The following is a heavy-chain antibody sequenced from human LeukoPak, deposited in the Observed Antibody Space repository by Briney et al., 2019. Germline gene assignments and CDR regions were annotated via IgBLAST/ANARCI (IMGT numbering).Heavy chain of an antibody. CDR2: ISGSGGST. D-gene: IGHD1/OR15-1a*01. V-gene: IGHV3-23*01. CDR3: VKDLWNNGGFFDY. CDR1: GFTFSSYA. J-gene: IGHJ4*02. Sequence: PGGSLRLSCAASGFTFSSYAMSWVRQAPGKGLEWVSAISGSGGSTYYADSVKGRFTISRDNSKNTLYLQMNSLRAEDTAVYYCVKDLWNNGGFFDYWGQGTLVTVSS.